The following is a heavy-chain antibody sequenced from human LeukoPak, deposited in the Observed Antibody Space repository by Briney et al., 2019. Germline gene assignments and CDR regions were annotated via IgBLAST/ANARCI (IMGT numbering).Heavy chain of an antibody. J-gene: IGHJ4*02. Sequence: SETLSLTCSVSGYSISSAYYWGWIRQPPGKGLEWIGSIYYSGNTYYNASLKSQVSISIDTSKNQFSLRLTSVTAADTAVYYCARQTGSGLFILPGGQGTLVTVSS. CDR3: ARQTGSGLFILP. V-gene: IGHV4-38-2*02. D-gene: IGHD3/OR15-3a*01. CDR1: GYSISSAYY. CDR2: IYYSGNT.